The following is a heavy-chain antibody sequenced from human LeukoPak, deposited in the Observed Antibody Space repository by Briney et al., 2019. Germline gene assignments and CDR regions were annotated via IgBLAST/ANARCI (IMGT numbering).Heavy chain of an antibody. CDR1: GYTFTSYG. D-gene: IGHD1/OR15-1a*01. CDR2: IIPIFGTA. J-gene: IGHJ6*03. V-gene: IGHV1-69*13. Sequence: ASVKVSCKASGYTFTSYGISWVRQAPGQGLEWMGGIIPIFGTANYAQKFQGRVTITADESTSTAYMELSSLRSEDTAVYYCARGTGTIYYYYMDVWGKGTTVTVSS. CDR3: ARGTGTIYYYYMDV.